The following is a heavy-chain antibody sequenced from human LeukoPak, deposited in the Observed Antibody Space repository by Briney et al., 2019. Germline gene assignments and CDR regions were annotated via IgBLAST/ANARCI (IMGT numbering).Heavy chain of an antibody. Sequence: SETLSLTCTVSGGSISNYYWSWIRQPAGKGLEWIGRIYTSGSTNYNPSLKSRVTISVDTSKNQFSLKLSSVTAADTAVYYCARDSPHSGSGSYPNFDYWGQGTLVTVSS. D-gene: IGHD3-10*01. CDR2: IYTSGST. CDR1: GGSISNYY. J-gene: IGHJ4*02. V-gene: IGHV4-4*07. CDR3: ARDSPHSGSGSYPNFDY.